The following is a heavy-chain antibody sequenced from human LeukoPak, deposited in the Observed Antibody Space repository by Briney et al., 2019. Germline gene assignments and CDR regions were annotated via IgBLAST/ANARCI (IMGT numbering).Heavy chain of an antibody. CDR2: ISSSSSTI. J-gene: IGHJ6*03. CDR1: GFTFSSYS. CDR3: ARFRPLITIFGVVKGGYMDV. D-gene: IGHD3-3*01. Sequence: GGSLRLSCAASGFTFSSYSMNWVRQAPGKGLEWVSYISSSSSTIYYADSVKGRFTISRDNAKNSLYLQMNSLRAEDTAVYYCARFRPLITIFGVVKGGYMDVWGKGTTVTVSS. V-gene: IGHV3-48*04.